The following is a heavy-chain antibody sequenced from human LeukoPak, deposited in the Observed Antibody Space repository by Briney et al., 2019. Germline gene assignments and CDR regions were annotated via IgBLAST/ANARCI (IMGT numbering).Heavy chain of an antibody. J-gene: IGHJ5*02. D-gene: IGHD6-19*01. V-gene: IGHV3-21*01. CDR3: ARDAIAVAGTVDPENWFDP. Sequence: PAQSLRPSCAASAFTFSSYTINRVRQAPGNWLECVSSISSISSYIYYADSMKGRFTISRDNAKNSLYLQMNSLRAEDTSVYYCARDAIAVAGTVDPENWFDPWGQGTLVTVSS. CDR1: AFTFSSYT. CDR2: ISSISSYI.